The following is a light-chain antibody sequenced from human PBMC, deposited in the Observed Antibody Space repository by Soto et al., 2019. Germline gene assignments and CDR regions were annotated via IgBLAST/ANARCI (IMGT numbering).Light chain of an antibody. Sequence: DIQTTQSPSSLSASIGDRVTITCRASQNINNYLNWYQYKPGTAPKLLIYQASTLGGGVSSRFSGSGSGTEFTLTISSLQPEDFATYYCQQYKFLWTFGQGTKVDIK. CDR1: QNINNY. CDR3: QQYKFLWT. J-gene: IGKJ1*01. CDR2: QAS. V-gene: IGKV1-5*03.